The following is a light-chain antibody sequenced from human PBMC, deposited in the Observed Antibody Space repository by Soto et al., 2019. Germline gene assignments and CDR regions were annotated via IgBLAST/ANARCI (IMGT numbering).Light chain of an antibody. CDR2: GAS. V-gene: IGKV3-15*01. CDR1: QSFSTN. CDR3: QQYNGWPPWT. Sequence: IVMTQSPATLSVSPGERATLSCRASQSFSTNLAWYQQKPGQAPRLIIYGASTRAPGIPARFSGSGSGTEFTLTISSLQSEDFAVYYCQQYNGWPPWTFGQGTKVDIK. J-gene: IGKJ1*01.